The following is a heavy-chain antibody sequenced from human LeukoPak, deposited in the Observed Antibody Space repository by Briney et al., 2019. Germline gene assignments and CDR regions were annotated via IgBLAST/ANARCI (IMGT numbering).Heavy chain of an antibody. CDR1: GGSISSSSYY. CDR2: IYYSGST. J-gene: IGHJ6*03. V-gene: IGHV4-39*01. CDR3: ARHSGWHPTRYYYYYMDV. D-gene: IGHD3-10*01. Sequence: SETLSLTCTVSGGSISSSSYYWGWIRQPPGKGLEWIGSIYYSGSTYYNPSLKSRVTISVDTSKNQFSLKLSSVTAADTAVYYCARHSGWHPTRYYYYYMDVWGKGTTVTVSS.